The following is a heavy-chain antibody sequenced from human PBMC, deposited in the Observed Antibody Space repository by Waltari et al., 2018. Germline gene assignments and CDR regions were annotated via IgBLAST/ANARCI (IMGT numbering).Heavy chain of an antibody. CDR3: ARGRDYYDSSASDY. D-gene: IGHD3-22*01. Sequence: QVQLQESGPGLVKPSQTLSLTCTVSGGSISSGSYYWSWIRQPAGKGLEWIGRIYTSGSTNYNPSLKGRVTISVDTSKNQFSLKLSSVTAADTAVYYCARGRDYYDSSASDYWGQGTLVTVSS. J-gene: IGHJ4*02. CDR2: IYTSGST. CDR1: GGSISSGSYY. V-gene: IGHV4-61*02.